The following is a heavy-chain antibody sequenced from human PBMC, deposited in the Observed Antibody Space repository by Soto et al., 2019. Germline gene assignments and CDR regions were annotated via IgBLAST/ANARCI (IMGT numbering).Heavy chain of an antibody. CDR1: GGSISSGGYY. CDR2: IYYSGST. CDR3: ARDRASGSGYYYGMDV. Sequence: LSLTCTVSGGSISSGGYYWSWIRQHPGKGLEWIGYIYYSGSTYYNPSLKSRVTISVDTSKNQFSLKLSSVTAADTAVYYCARDRASGSGYYYGMDVWGQGTTVTVSS. J-gene: IGHJ6*02. D-gene: IGHD6-19*01. V-gene: IGHV4-31*03.